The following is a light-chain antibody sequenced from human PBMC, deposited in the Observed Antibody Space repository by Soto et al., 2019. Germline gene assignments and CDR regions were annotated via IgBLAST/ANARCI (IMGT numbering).Light chain of an antibody. Sequence: DIQMTQSPSTLSASVGDRVTITCRASQSIINWLGWYQQKPGKAPKLLIYKASSLESGVPSRFSGSGSGTDFTLTINRLQPDDFVTYYCQHYNSFPWTFGQGTKVDIK. CDR3: QHYNSFPWT. CDR1: QSIINW. CDR2: KAS. V-gene: IGKV1-5*03. J-gene: IGKJ1*01.